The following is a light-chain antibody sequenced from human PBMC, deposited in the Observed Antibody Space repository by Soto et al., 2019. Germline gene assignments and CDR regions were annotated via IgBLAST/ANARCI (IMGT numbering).Light chain of an antibody. CDR2: GSS. Sequence: EIVLTQSPDTLSLSPGERATLSCRASQSVSSTFLAWYQQKPGQAPRVLIYGSSARAAGIPDRFSGSGSGTDFTFTISRLEPEDFAVYYCQQYDSSRTFGQGTKVEMK. V-gene: IGKV3-20*01. CDR1: QSVSSTF. J-gene: IGKJ1*01. CDR3: QQYDSSRT.